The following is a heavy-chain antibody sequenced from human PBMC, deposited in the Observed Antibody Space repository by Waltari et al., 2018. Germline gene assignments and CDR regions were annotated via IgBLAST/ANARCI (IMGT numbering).Heavy chain of an antibody. V-gene: IGHV3-48*01. Sequence: EVQLVESGGGLVQPGGSLRLSCAASGFTFSSYSMNWVRQAPGKGLEWVSCISSSSSTIYYADSGKGRFTISRDNAKNSLYLQMNSLRAEDTAVYYCARDSGTHYYDSSGYFDYWGQGTLVIVSS. CDR3: ARDSGTHYYDSSGYFDY. CDR2: ISSSSSTI. CDR1: GFTFSSYS. J-gene: IGHJ4*02. D-gene: IGHD3-22*01.